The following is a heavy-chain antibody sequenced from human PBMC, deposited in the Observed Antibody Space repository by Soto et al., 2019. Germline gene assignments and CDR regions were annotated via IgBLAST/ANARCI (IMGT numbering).Heavy chain of an antibody. Sequence: PVGSLSLACAASGFTFRSYGMHWVRQAPGKGLEWVAVIWYDGSNKYYADAVKGRFTISRDNSKNTLYLQMNSLRAEDTAVYYCARGRYYDFWSGYYYGMGVWGQGTTVTVS. J-gene: IGHJ6*02. D-gene: IGHD3-3*01. V-gene: IGHV3-33*01. CDR2: IWYDGSNK. CDR1: GFTFRSYG. CDR3: ARGRYYDFWSGYYYGMGV.